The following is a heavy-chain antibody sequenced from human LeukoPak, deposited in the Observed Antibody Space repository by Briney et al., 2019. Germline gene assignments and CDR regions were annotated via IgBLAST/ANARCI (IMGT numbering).Heavy chain of an antibody. Sequence: PGGSLRLSCAASGFTFSNYAIHWVRQAPGKGLEWVAFISYDGSNIDYAKSVRGRFTISRDSSKNTLYLQMNSLRAGDTAVYYCAKVGRATTITHFDYWGQGTLVTVSS. CDR1: GFTFSNYA. CDR3: AKVGRATTITHFDY. D-gene: IGHD5-12*01. J-gene: IGHJ4*02. CDR2: ISYDGSNI. V-gene: IGHV3-30*18.